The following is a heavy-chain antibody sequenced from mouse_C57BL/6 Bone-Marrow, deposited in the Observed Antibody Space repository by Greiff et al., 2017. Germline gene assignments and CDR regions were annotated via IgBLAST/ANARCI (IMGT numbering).Heavy chain of an antibody. CDR1: GFTFSSYA. CDR3: ARGGVAGY. CDR2: ISDGGSYT. V-gene: IGHV5-4*01. J-gene: IGHJ2*01. D-gene: IGHD1-1*01. Sequence: GQLVESGGGLVKPGGSLKLSCAASGFTFSSYAMSWVRQTPEKRLEWVATISDGGSYTYYPDNVKGRFTISRDNAKNNLYLQMSHLKSEDTAMYYCARGGVAGYWGQGTTLTVAS.